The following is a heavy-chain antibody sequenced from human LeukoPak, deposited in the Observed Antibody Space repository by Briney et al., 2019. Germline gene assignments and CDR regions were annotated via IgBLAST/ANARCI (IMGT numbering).Heavy chain of an antibody. CDR2: IRYDGSNK. V-gene: IGHV3-30*02. J-gene: IGHJ5*02. CDR1: GFTFSSYG. CDR3: AKGLDP. Sequence: GGSLRLSCAASGFTFSSYGMHWVRQTPGKGLEWVAFIRYDGSNKCYADSVKGRFTISRDNSKNTLYLQMNGLRTEDTAVYYCAKGLDPWGQGTLVTVSS.